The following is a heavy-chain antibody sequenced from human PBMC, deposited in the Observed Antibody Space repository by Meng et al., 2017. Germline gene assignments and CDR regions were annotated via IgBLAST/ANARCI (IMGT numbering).Heavy chain of an antibody. J-gene: IGHJ5*02. CDR3: AKDGYYYGSGSYYIMDWFDP. CDR1: GFTFSSYA. D-gene: IGHD3-10*01. CDR2: ISGSGGST. Sequence: GESLKISCAASGFTFSSYAMSWVRQAPGKGLEWVSAISGSGGSTYYADSVKGRFTIPRDNSKNTLYLQMNSLRAEDTAVYYCAKDGYYYGSGSYYIMDWFDPWGQGTLVTVSS. V-gene: IGHV3-23*01.